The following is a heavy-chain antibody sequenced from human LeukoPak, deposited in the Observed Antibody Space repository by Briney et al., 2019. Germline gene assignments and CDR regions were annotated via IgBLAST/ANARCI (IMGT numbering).Heavy chain of an antibody. CDR3: ARAQYSSSWYWGAGFDY. Sequence: PSETLSLTCTVSGGSISSYYWSWIRQPAGKGLEWIGRICTSGSTNYNPSLKSRVTMSVDTSKNQFSLKLSSVTAADTAVYYCARAQYSSSWYWGAGFDYWGQRTPVTVSS. CDR2: ICTSGST. J-gene: IGHJ4*02. D-gene: IGHD6-13*01. V-gene: IGHV4-4*07. CDR1: GGSISSYY.